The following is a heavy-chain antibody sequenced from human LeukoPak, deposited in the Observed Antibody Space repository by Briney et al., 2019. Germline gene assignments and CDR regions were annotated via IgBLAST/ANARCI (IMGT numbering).Heavy chain of an antibody. CDR1: GASIRSGDYY. D-gene: IGHD2-21*02. CDR3: ARDHGAIVVVTGICFDY. Sequence: SQTLSLTCTVSGASIRSGDYYWSWIRQPPGKGLEWIGYIYDSGSTYYNPSLKSRITISVDTFENRFSLKLSSVTATDTAVYYCARDHGAIVVVTGICFDYWGQGTLITVSS. CDR2: IYDSGST. J-gene: IGHJ4*02. V-gene: IGHV4-30-4*01.